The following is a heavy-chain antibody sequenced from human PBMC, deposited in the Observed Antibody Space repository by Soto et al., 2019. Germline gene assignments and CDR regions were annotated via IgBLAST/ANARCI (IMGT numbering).Heavy chain of an antibody. CDR3: ARVDYGDYVYFQH. V-gene: IGHV4-59*01. D-gene: IGHD4-17*01. Sequence: SETLSLTCTLSGGSISSYYWSWIRQPPGKGLEWIGYIYYSGSTNYNPSLKSRVTISVDTSKNQFSLKLSSVTAADTAVYYCARVDYGDYVYFQHWGQGTLVTVSS. J-gene: IGHJ1*01. CDR2: IYYSGST. CDR1: GGSISSYY.